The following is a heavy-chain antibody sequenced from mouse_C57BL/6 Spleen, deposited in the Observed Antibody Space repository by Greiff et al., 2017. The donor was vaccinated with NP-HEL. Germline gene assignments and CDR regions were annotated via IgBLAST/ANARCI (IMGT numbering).Heavy chain of an antibody. CDR1: GYTFTSYW. D-gene: IGHD2-5*01. J-gene: IGHJ4*01. V-gene: IGHV1-64*01. Sequence: VQLQQSGAELVKPGASVKLSCKASGYTFTSYWMHWVKQRPGQGLEWIGMIHPNSGSTNYNEKFKSKATLTVDKSSSTAYMQLSSLTSEDSAVYYCARPLYYSNNAMDYWGQGTSVTVSS. CDR2: IHPNSGST. CDR3: ARPLYYSNNAMDY.